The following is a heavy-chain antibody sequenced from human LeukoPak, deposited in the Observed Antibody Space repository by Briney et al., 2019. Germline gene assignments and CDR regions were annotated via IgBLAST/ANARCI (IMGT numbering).Heavy chain of an antibody. V-gene: IGHV4-61*02. J-gene: IGHJ4*02. CDR1: GGSISSGSYY. CDR2: IYTSGST. CDR3: AREVVAAAGTVDY. Sequence: SQTLSLTCTVSGGSISSGSYYWSWIRQPAGKGLEWIGRIYTSGSTNYNPSLKSRVTISVDTSKNQFSLKLSSVTAADTAVYYCAREVVAAAGTVDYWGQGTLVTVSS. D-gene: IGHD6-13*01.